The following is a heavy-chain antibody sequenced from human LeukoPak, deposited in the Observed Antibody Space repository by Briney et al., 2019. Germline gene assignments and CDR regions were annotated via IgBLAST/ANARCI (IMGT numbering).Heavy chain of an antibody. D-gene: IGHD5-12*01. CDR3: ARSRGVSGYDFAY. CDR1: GFTFSSYA. V-gene: IGHV3-30-3*01. CDR2: ISYDGSNK. Sequence: GGSLRLSCAASGFTFSSYAMHWVRQAPGKGLEWVAVISYDGSNKYYVDSVKGRFTISRDNSKNTLYLQMNSLRVEDTAVYYCARSRGVSGYDFAYWGQGTLVTVSS. J-gene: IGHJ4*02.